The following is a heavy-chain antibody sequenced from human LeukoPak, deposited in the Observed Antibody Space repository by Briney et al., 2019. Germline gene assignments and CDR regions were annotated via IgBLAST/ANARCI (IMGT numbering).Heavy chain of an antibody. CDR1: GFTFSSYG. D-gene: IGHD3-10*01. CDR2: ISYDGSNK. CDR3: ARHGGAFDI. V-gene: IGHV3-30*03. Sequence: PGRSLRLSCAASGFTFSSYGMHWVRQAPGKGLEWVAVISYDGSNKYYADSVKGRFTISRDNSKNTLYLQMNSLRAEDTAVYYCARHGGAFDIWGQGTLVTVSS. J-gene: IGHJ3*02.